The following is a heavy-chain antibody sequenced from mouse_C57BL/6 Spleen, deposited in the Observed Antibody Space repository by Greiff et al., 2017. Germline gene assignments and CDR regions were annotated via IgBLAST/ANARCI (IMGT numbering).Heavy chain of an antibody. J-gene: IGHJ4*01. D-gene: IGHD1-1*01. CDR1: GYTFTDYE. V-gene: IGHV1-15*01. CDR2: IDPEPGGP. Sequence: QVQLKQSGAELVRPGASVSLSCKASGYTFTDYEMHWVKQTPVHGLEWIGAIDPEPGGPAYNQKFKGKAILTADKSYSTAYMGLRSLTSEVSAVDYCTRITTVAGGDYWGQGTSVTVSS. CDR3: TRITTVAGGDY.